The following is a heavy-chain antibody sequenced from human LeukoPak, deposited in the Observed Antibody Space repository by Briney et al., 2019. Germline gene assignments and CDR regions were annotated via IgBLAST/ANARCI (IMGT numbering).Heavy chain of an antibody. Sequence: PGGSVRLFCVASAFTFKTYTLNWVRQTPGQGLEWVSYISTAGNLINYADSMRGRFTISRDKAKNSLYLYMHSLTPEDTAVYYCARTVEGHFDFRGQGTLVTVSS. CDR3: ARTVEGHFDF. J-gene: IGHJ4*02. D-gene: IGHD5-24*01. V-gene: IGHV3-21*01. CDR2: ISTAGNLI. CDR1: AFTFKTYT.